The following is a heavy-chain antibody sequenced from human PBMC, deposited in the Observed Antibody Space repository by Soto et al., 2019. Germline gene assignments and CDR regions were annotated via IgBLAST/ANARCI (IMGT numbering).Heavy chain of an antibody. CDR2: IYYTGKT. D-gene: IGHD3-10*01. CDR1: GDYIHVGGYY. V-gene: IGHV4-31*03. Sequence: ASETLSLTCSVSGDYIHVGGYYWTWIRQRPGKGLEWMGYIYYTGKTYYNPSLESRLTMSVDRSKNQFSLRLTSVTAADTAIYFCARLVYDTRLNYMYFDFWGQGALVTVSS. CDR3: ARLVYDTRLNYMYFDF. J-gene: IGHJ4*02.